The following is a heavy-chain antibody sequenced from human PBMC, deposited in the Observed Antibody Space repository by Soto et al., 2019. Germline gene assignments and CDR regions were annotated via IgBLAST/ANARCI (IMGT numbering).Heavy chain of an antibody. V-gene: IGHV1-69*13. CDR2: TIPISGTT. Sequence: SAKVSCKASGGILSHYAVSWVRQAPGQGLEWMGGTIPISGTTDYAHEFKGRVTFTADESTNTAYMELSSLRSDDTAVYYCAKDQTRIAVAGQSDYWGQGTLVTVPQ. D-gene: IGHD6-19*01. J-gene: IGHJ4*02. CDR3: AKDQTRIAVAGQSDY. CDR1: GGILSHYA.